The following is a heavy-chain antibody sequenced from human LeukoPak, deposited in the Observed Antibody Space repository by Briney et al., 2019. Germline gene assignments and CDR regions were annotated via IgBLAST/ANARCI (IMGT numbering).Heavy chain of an antibody. Sequence: GGSLRLSCAASGFTFSSYSMNWVRQAPGKGLEWVSSISSSSSYIYYADSVKGRFTISRDNAKNSLYLQMNSLRAEDTAVYYCAGLHYYDGSGYYYADYWGQGTLVTVSS. CDR3: AGLHYYDGSGYYYADY. D-gene: IGHD3-22*01. V-gene: IGHV3-21*01. CDR1: GFTFSSYS. CDR2: ISSSSSYI. J-gene: IGHJ4*02.